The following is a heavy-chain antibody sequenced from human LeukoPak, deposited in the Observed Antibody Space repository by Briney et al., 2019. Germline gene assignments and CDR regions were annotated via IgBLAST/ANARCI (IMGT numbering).Heavy chain of an antibody. J-gene: IGHJ4*02. CDR2: IYYSGSI. V-gene: IGHV4-30-4*01. CDR1: GGSISSRGYY. D-gene: IGHD3-9*01. Sequence: PSETLSLTCTVSGGSISSRGYYWSWIRQPPGKGLEWIGYIYYSGSIYYNPSLKSRVTISVDTSKNQFSLRLSAVTAADTAVYYCARVPPLDDILTGYFDYWGQGTLATVSS. CDR3: ARVPPLDDILTGYFDY.